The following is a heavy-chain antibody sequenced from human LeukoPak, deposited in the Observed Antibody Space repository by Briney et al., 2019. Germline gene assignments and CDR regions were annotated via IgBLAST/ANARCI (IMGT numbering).Heavy chain of an antibody. J-gene: IGHJ4*02. Sequence: HPGGSLRLSCAASGFTFSSYAMHWVRQAPGKGLEWVAVISYDGSNKYYADSVKGRFTISRDNSKNTLYLQMNSLRVEDTAVYYCARDLTTVTWGDYWGQGTLVTVSS. CDR1: GFTFSSYA. V-gene: IGHV3-30-3*01. CDR2: ISYDGSNK. CDR3: ARDLTTVTWGDY. D-gene: IGHD4-17*01.